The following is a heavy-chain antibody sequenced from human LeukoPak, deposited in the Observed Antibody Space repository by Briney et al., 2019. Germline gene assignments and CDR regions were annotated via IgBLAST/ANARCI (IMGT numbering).Heavy chain of an antibody. V-gene: IGHV3-30-3*02. D-gene: IGHD3-22*01. J-gene: IGHJ4*02. CDR3: VKDSSGYYYY. CDR1: GFTFSSYA. CDR2: ISYDGSNK. Sequence: SLRLSCXAXGFTFSSYAMHWVRQAPGKGLEWVAVISYDGSNKYYADSVKGRFTISRDNSKNTLYLQMNSLRAEDTAVYYCVKDSSGYYYYWGQGTLVTVSS.